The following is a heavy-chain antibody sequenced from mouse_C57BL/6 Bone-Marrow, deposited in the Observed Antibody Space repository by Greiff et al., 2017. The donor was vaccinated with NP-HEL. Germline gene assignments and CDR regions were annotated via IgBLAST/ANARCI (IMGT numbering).Heavy chain of an antibody. J-gene: IGHJ3*01. CDR1: GYSFTGYY. D-gene: IGHD2-4*01. Sequence: VQLQQSGPELVKPGASVKISCKASGYSFTGYYMNWVKQSPEKSLEWIGEINPSTGGTTFNQKFKAKATLTVDKSSSTAYMQLKSLTSEDSAVYYCARSTMITPGCADWGQGTLVTVSA. V-gene: IGHV1-42*01. CDR3: ARSTMITPGCAD. CDR2: INPSTGGT.